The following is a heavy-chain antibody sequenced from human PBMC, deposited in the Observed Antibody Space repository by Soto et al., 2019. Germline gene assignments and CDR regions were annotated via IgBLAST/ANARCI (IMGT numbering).Heavy chain of an antibody. CDR3: TTDHSRVATVDAFDI. Sequence: EVQLVESGGGLVKPGGFLRLSCAASGFTFSNAWMSWVRQAPGKGLEWVGRIKSKTDGGTTDYAAPVKGRCTISRDDSKNTVYLQMNRLKTDDTAVYYCTTDHSRVATVDAFDIWGQGTIVTFSS. V-gene: IGHV3-15*01. D-gene: IGHD5-12*01. J-gene: IGHJ3*02. CDR2: IKSKTDGGTT. CDR1: GFTFSNAW.